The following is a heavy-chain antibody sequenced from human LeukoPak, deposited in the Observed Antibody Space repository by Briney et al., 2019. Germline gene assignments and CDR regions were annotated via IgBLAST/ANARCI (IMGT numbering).Heavy chain of an antibody. CDR3: ARQDALGKFPPPYYLDV. Sequence: SETLSLTCAVSGGSIRSYNWNWIRQPPGKGLEWIGYISETGSTNYNSSLENRVTLSLDTSKSQISLNLRSATVEDTAVYYCARQDALGKFPPPYYLDVWGKGTTVIVS. J-gene: IGHJ6*03. V-gene: IGHV4-59*08. D-gene: IGHD1-26*01. CDR1: GGSIRSYN. CDR2: ISETGST.